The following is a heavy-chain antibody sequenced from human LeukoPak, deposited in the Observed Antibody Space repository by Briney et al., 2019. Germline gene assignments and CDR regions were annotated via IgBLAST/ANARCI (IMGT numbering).Heavy chain of an antibody. J-gene: IGHJ6*03. Sequence: GGSLRLSCAASGFTFSSYSMNWVRQAPGKGLEWVSSISSSSSYIYYADSVKGRFTISRDNAKNSLYLQMNSLRAEDTAVYYCARETPYGDYYYYYYMDVWGKGTTVTVSS. D-gene: IGHD4-17*01. CDR3: ARETPYGDYYYYYYMDV. V-gene: IGHV3-21*01. CDR2: ISSSSSYI. CDR1: GFTFSSYS.